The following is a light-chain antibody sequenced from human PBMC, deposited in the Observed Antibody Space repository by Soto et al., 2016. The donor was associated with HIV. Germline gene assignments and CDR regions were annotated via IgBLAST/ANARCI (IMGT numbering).Light chain of an antibody. CDR3: QQYNNVPWT. V-gene: IGKV1-5*03. CDR2: KAS. CDR1: QSVGNW. J-gene: IGKJ1*01. Sequence: DIQMTQSPSTLSASVGDRVTITCRASQSVGNWLAWYQQKPGKAPKLLIYKASNLEGGVPSRFSGSGSETDFTLTISSLQPDDVGTYYCQQYNNVPWTFGQGTKLEMK.